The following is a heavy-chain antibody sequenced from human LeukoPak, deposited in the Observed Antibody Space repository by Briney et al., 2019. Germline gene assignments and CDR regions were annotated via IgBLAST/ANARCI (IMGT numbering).Heavy chain of an antibody. CDR1: GYTFTNYD. CDR3: ARGFAGYDTSDYAFSYY. Sequence: GASVKVSCKASGYTFTNYDLTWVRQATGQGLEWMGWMNPNSGDTGYAQKFQGRLTMTRDTSIRTAYMELSSLRSEDTAVYYCARGFAGYDTSDYAFSYYWGQGTLVTVSS. V-gene: IGHV1-8*01. CDR2: MNPNSGDT. J-gene: IGHJ4*02. D-gene: IGHD3-22*01.